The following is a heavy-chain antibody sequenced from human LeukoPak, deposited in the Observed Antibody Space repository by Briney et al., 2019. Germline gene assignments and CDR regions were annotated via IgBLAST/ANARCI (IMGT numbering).Heavy chain of an antibody. J-gene: IGHJ4*02. CDR1: GYTFTSYD. CDR3: ARGRWRRGVAAAGY. D-gene: IGHD6-13*01. Sequence: VASVKVSCKASGYTFTSYDINWVRQATGQGLEWMGWMNPNSGNTGYAQKFQGRVTMTRNTSISTAYMELSSLRSEDTAVYYCARGRWRRGVAAAGYWGQGTLVTVSS. V-gene: IGHV1-8*02. CDR2: MNPNSGNT.